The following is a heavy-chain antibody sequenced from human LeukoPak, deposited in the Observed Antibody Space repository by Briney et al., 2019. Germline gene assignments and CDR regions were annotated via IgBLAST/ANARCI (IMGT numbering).Heavy chain of an antibody. J-gene: IGHJ2*01. Sequence: GGSLRLSCGASGFTFSSYDMTWVRQAPGKGREWVSGINGRGGTTYYADSVKGRYIVSRDNSKNSLSLQMNSLRAEDTAVYYCARVVGRNWYLDLWGRGTHVTVSS. D-gene: IGHD1-14*01. CDR1: GFTFSSYD. V-gene: IGHV3-23*01. CDR2: INGRGGTT. CDR3: ARVVGRNWYLDL.